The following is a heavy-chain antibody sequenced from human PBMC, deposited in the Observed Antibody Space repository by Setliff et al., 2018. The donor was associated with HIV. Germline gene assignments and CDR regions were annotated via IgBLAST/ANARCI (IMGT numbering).Heavy chain of an antibody. D-gene: IGHD3-22*01. J-gene: IGHJ3*02. CDR1: GYTFISYG. CDR2: ISAKNGNT. Sequence: ASVKVSCKASGYTFISYGISWVRQAPGQGLEWVGWISAKNGNTNYAQKLQGRVTMTTDTSASTAYMELRSLIFDDTAVYYCARDIPSGYYYSGSFHIWGQGTMVTVSS. CDR3: ARDIPSGYYYSGSFHI. V-gene: IGHV1-18*01.